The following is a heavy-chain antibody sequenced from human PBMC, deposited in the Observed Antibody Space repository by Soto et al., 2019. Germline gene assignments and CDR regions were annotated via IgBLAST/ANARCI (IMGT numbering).Heavy chain of an antibody. D-gene: IGHD3-16*02. J-gene: IGHJ6*02. CDR3: ARWPQPRYTADPYAVDV. Sequence: SVKVSCKASGGTFSSSGFSWVRQAPGQGLEWMGMIVPSLDTTNYAQKFQARVTITADEVTSTAYMELRSLRSEDTAVYYCARWPQPRYTADPYAVDVWGQGTRATVSS. CDR2: IVPSLDTT. CDR1: GGTFSSSG. V-gene: IGHV1-69*11.